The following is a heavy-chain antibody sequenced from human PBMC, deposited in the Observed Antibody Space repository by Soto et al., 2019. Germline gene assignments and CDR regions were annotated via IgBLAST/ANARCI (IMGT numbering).Heavy chain of an antibody. CDR3: ARGGVKGTTSRGQVYN. Sequence: QVQVVESGGGLVKPGGSLRLSCAASGFTFSDYYMSWIRQAPGKGLEWVSFISSSSDSTKYADSVKGRFTISRDNAKNSLYLQLNSLRAEDTAVYYCARGGVKGTTSRGQVYNWGQRTLVTVSS. CDR1: GFTFSDYY. V-gene: IGHV3-11*06. D-gene: IGHD1-7*01. J-gene: IGHJ4*02. CDR2: ISSSSDST.